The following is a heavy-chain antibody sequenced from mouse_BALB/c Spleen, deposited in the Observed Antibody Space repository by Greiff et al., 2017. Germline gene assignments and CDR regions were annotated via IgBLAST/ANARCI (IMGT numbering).Heavy chain of an antibody. CDR2: INLGTGYT. CDR3: ARRVLYYYGPFDY. V-gene: IGHV1-7*01. J-gene: IGHJ2*01. Sequence: VQLHQSGAELAKPGASVKMSCKVSGYTFTSYWMHWVKQRPGQGLEWTGYINLGTGYTEYNQKFKDKATLTADKSSSATYMQLSSLTSEDSADYYCARRVLYYYGPFDYWGQGTAVTVSS. D-gene: IGHD1-1*01. CDR1: GYTFTSYW.